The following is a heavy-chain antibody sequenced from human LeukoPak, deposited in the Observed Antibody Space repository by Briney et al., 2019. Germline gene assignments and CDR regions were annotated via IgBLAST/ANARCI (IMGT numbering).Heavy chain of an antibody. V-gene: IGHV4-39*01. CDR2: IYYSGNT. CDR3: ARGPRLLWFGEFPFDY. D-gene: IGHD3-10*01. J-gene: IGHJ4*02. Sequence: PSETLSLTCTVSGDSISSSRSYWGWIRQPPGKGLEWIGSIYYSGNTYYNTSLKSRVTISIDTSKNQFSLKLNSVTAADTAVYYCARGPRLLWFGEFPFDYWGQGTLVTVSS. CDR1: GDSISSSRSY.